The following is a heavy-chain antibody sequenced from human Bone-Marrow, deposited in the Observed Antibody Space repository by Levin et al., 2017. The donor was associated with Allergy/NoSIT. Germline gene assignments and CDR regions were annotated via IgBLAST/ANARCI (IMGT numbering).Heavy chain of an antibody. J-gene: IGHJ6*02. CDR3: ARDKGYYYDSSGYYYSYYGMDG. CDR1: GGSISSYY. V-gene: IGHV4-59*01. CDR2: IYYSGST. D-gene: IGHD3-22*01. Sequence: SETLSLTCTVSGGSISSYYWSWIRQPPGKGLEWIGYIYYSGSTNYNPSLKSRVTISVDTSKNQFSLKLSSVTAADTAVYYCARDKGYYYDSSGYYYSYYGMDGWGQGTTVTVSS.